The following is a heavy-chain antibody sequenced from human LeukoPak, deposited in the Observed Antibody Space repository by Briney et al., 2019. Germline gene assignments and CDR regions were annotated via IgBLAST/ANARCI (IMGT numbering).Heavy chain of an antibody. V-gene: IGHV4-34*01. J-gene: IGHJ5*02. CDR3: ARSPDVGAYSNYLRFYNWFDP. CDR2: INHSGST. CDR1: GGSFSGYY. Sequence: SETLSLTCAVCGGSFSGYYWSWIRQPPGKGLEWIGEINHSGSTNYNPSLKSRVTISVDTSKNQFSLKLSSVTAADTAVYYCARSPDVGAYSNYLRFYNWFDPWGQGTLVTVSS. D-gene: IGHD4-11*01.